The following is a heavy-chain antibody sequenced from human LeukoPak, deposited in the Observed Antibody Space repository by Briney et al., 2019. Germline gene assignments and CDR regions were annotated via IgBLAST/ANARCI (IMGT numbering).Heavy chain of an antibody. V-gene: IGHV4-34*01. CDR3: AGGVGRFLEWLLRMDYLDY. D-gene: IGHD3-3*01. CDR1: GGSFSGYY. J-gene: IGHJ4*02. Sequence: SETLSLTCAVYGGSFSGYYWSWIRQPPGRGLEWIGEINHSGSTNYNPSLKSRVTISVDTSKNQFSLKLSSVTAADTAVYYCAGGVGRFLEWLLRMDYLDYWGQGTLVTVSS. CDR2: INHSGST.